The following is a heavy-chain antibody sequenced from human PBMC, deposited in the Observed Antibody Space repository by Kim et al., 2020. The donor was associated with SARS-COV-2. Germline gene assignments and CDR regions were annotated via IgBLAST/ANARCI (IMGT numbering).Heavy chain of an antibody. V-gene: IGHV3-30-3*01. CDR1: GFTFSSYA. Sequence: GGSLRLSCAASGFTFSSYAMHWVRQAPGKGLEWVAVISYDGSNNYYADSVKGRFTISRDNSKNTLYLQMNSLRAEDTAVYYCARAHSSGWYGGMDVWGQGTTVTVSS. CDR2: ISYDGSNN. J-gene: IGHJ6*02. CDR3: ARAHSSGWYGGMDV. D-gene: IGHD6-19*01.